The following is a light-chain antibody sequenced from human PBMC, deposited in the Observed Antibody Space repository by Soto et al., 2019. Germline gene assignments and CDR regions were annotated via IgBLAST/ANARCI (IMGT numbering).Light chain of an antibody. J-gene: IGKJ1*01. CDR2: ATS. CDR1: QSVPSDS. CDR3: QHYDSATRT. Sequence: EIVLTQSPATLSVSPGEEAILSCRASQSVPSDSLAWYQHKPGHAPRLLIYATSKKATGVPARFGGSGTGTDFTLSVNTVQPEDFAVYYWQHYDSATRTFGPGTKLEVK. V-gene: IGKV3-20*01.